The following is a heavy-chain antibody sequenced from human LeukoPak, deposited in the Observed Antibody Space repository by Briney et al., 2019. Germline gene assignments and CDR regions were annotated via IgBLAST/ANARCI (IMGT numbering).Heavy chain of an antibody. J-gene: IGHJ6*03. CDR1: GFTFSSYW. CDR2: TNTDGSST. V-gene: IGHV3-74*01. D-gene: IGHD3-3*01. CDR3: ARHYDYYYYYMDA. Sequence: GGSLSLSCAAYGFTFSSYWMHWVRQAPGQGRVWVSRTNTDGSSTSYADSVKGRFTISRDNAKDTLYLQMNSLRVEDAAVYYCARHYDYYYYYMDAWGKGTTVTVSS.